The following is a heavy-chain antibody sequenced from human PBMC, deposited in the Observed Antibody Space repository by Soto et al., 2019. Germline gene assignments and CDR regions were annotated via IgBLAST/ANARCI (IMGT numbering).Heavy chain of an antibody. CDR3: ARYMADDAFDI. CDR2: ISAYNGNT. J-gene: IGHJ3*02. Sequence: QVQLVQSGAEVKKPGASVKVSCKASGYTFTSYGISWVRQAPGQGLEWMGWISAYNGNTNYAQKLQDRVTMTTDTSTRTAYMVLRSLRSDDTAVYYCARYMADDAFDIWGQGTMVTVSS. D-gene: IGHD3-10*01. V-gene: IGHV1-18*01. CDR1: GYTFTSYG.